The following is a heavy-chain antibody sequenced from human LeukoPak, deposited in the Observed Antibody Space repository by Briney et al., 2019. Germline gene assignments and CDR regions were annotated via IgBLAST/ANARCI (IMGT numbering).Heavy chain of an antibody. CDR3: ARDGFGTGSN. V-gene: IGHV3-53*01. CDR2: IYSGGDK. Sequence: GGSLRLSCAASGFSVSNNYMSWVRQAPGKGLEWVSLIYSGGDKRYAASVKGRFTISRDNAKNTLYLQMNTLRADDTAVYYCARDGFGTGSNWGQGTLVTVSS. CDR1: GFSVSNNY. J-gene: IGHJ4*02. D-gene: IGHD3-16*01.